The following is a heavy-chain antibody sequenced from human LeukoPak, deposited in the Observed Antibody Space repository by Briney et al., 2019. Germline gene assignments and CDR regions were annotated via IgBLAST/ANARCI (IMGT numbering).Heavy chain of an antibody. Sequence: ASVKVSCKAYGYTFNNYGFSWVRQAPGQGLEWMGWISVHNGNINVPQKFQDRLTMTTETSTNTTYMELRSLRSDDTAVYYCARERGDGYNLKLVEDYWGQGTLITVSS. V-gene: IGHV1-18*01. CDR2: ISVHNGNI. D-gene: IGHD5-24*01. J-gene: IGHJ4*02. CDR1: GYTFNNYG. CDR3: ARERGDGYNLKLVEDY.